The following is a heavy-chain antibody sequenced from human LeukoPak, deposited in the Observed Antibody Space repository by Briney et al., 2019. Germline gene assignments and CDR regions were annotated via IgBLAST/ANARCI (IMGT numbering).Heavy chain of an antibody. CDR1: GFTFSDYW. Sequence: GGSLRLSCAASGFTFSDYWMSWVRQATGKGLEWVANIKQDGSEKHYVDSLRGRFTISRDNAKNSLDLQMNSLRAEDTAVYFCARDLYYFDSSGYYASDLWGQGTLVTVSS. CDR3: ARDLYYFDSSGYYASDL. CDR2: IKQDGSEK. V-gene: IGHV3-7*01. J-gene: IGHJ5*02. D-gene: IGHD3-22*01.